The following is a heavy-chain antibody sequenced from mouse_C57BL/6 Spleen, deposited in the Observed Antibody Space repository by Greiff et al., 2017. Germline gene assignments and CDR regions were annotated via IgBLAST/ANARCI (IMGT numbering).Heavy chain of an antibody. V-gene: IGHV1-22*01. D-gene: IGHD2-2*01. CDR2: INPNNGGT. J-gene: IGHJ4*01. Sequence: VHVKQSGPELVKPGASVKMSCKASGYTFTDYNMHWVKQSHGKSLEWIGYINPNNGGTSYNQKFKGKATLTVNKSSSTAYMELRSLTSEDSAVYYCARYGYDYAMDYWGQGTSVTVSS. CDR1: GYTFTDYN. CDR3: ARYGYDYAMDY.